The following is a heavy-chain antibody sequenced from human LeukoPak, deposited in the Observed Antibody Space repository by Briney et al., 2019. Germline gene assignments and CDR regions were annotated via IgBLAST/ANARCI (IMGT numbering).Heavy chain of an antibody. CDR2: TYYRSKWYT. J-gene: IGHJ4*02. V-gene: IGHV6-1*01. Sequence: SQTLSLTSAISGDRVSSNSAAWNWIRQSPSRGLEWLGRTYYRSKWYTYYAVSVKSRISINRDTSKNQISLQLNSVTPEDTAVYYCARSTGPIDYWGQGTLVTVSS. CDR1: GDRVSSNSAA. CDR3: ARSTGPIDY. D-gene: IGHD1-1*01.